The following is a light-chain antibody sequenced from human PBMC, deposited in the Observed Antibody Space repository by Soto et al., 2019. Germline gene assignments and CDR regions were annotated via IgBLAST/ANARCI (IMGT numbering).Light chain of an antibody. CDR1: TSNIGSNP. CDR3: AAWDDRLNGPSYV. CDR2: TNS. Sequence: QSALTQPRSVSGSPGQSVTISCSGSTSNIGSNPVNWYQQLPGTAPRLLISTNSQRPSGVPDRFSGSRSGTSASLAISGLQSEDEADYYCAAWDDRLNGPSYVFGTGTKVTVL. V-gene: IGLV1-44*01. J-gene: IGLJ1*01.